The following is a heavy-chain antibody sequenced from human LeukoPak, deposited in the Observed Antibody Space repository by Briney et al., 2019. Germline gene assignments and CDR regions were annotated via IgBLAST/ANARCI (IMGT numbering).Heavy chain of an antibody. CDR3: ARHGSADYLSAPSNTPMVPLDY. Sequence: ASVKVSCKTSGYIFTGYYLHWVRQAPGQGLEWMGWINPNTGGTNSAQSFQGRVTMTRDTSITTVYMELYRLTSDDTAVYFCARHGSADYLSAPSNTPMVPLDYWGQGTLVTVSS. V-gene: IGHV1-2*02. J-gene: IGHJ4*02. CDR1: GYIFTGYY. CDR2: INPNTGGT. D-gene: IGHD5-18*01.